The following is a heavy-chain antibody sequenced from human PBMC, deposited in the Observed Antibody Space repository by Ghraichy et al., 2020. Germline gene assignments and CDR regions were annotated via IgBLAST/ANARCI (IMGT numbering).Heavy chain of an antibody. J-gene: IGHJ6*02. D-gene: IGHD5-12*01. CDR1: GGSISSYY. Sequence: SETLSLTCTVSGGSISSYYWSWIRQPPGKGLEWIGYIYYSGSTNYNPSLKSRVTISVDTSKNQFSLKLSSVTAADTAVYYCARDAGLRFGYYYGMDVWGQGTTVTVSS. CDR2: IYYSGST. V-gene: IGHV4-59*01. CDR3: ARDAGLRFGYYYGMDV.